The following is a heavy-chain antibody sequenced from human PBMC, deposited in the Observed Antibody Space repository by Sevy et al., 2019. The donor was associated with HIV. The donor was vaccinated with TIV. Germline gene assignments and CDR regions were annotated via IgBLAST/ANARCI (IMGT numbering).Heavy chain of an antibody. CDR2: ISRSSYTI. Sequence: GGSLRLSCAASGFTFSGYSMNWVRQAPGKGLEWVSYISRSSYTIYYADSVKGRFTISRDNAKNSLYLQMNSLRAEDMAVYYCARAPPYSSGWYGIDYWVQGTLVTVSS. D-gene: IGHD6-19*01. CDR3: ARAPPYSSGWYGIDY. CDR1: GFTFSGYS. V-gene: IGHV3-48*01. J-gene: IGHJ4*02.